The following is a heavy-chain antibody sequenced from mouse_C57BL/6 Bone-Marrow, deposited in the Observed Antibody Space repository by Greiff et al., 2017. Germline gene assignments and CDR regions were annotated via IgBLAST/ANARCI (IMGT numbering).Heavy chain of an antibody. CDR2: IYPGDGDT. CDR1: GYAFSSYW. Sequence: QVQLKESGAELVKPGASVKISCKASGYAFSSYWMNWVKQRPGKGLEWIGQIYPGDGDTNYNGKFKGKATLTADKSSSTAYMQLSSLTSEDSAVYFCARGDYYGSSWGWFAYWGQGTLVTVSA. CDR3: ARGDYYGSSWGWFAY. D-gene: IGHD1-1*01. V-gene: IGHV1-80*01. J-gene: IGHJ3*01.